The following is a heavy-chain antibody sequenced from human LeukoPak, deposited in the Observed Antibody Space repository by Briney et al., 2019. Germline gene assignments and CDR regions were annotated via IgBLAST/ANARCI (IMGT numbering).Heavy chain of an antibody. V-gene: IGHV1-8*01. CDR2: MNPNSGNT. Sequence: GASVKVSCKASGYTFTSYDINWVRQATGQGLEWVGWMNPNSGNTGYAQKFQGRVTMTRDMSTSTVYMELSSLRSEDTAVYYCAREDSGYDSSYYMDVWGKGTTVTVSS. CDR3: AREDSGYDSSYYMDV. D-gene: IGHD5-12*01. J-gene: IGHJ6*03. CDR1: GYTFTSYD.